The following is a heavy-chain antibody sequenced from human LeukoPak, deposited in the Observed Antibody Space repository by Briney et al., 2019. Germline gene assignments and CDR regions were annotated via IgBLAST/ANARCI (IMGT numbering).Heavy chain of an antibody. D-gene: IGHD4-11*01. V-gene: IGHV1-2*02. J-gene: IGHJ4*02. Sequence: GASVKVSCKASGYTFTGYYMHWVRQAPGQGLEWMGWINPNSGGTNYAQKFQGRVTMTRDTSTSTVYMELSSLRSEDTAVYYCARDGSTVTADYWGQGTLVTVSS. CDR2: INPNSGGT. CDR1: GYTFTGYY. CDR3: ARDGSTVTADY.